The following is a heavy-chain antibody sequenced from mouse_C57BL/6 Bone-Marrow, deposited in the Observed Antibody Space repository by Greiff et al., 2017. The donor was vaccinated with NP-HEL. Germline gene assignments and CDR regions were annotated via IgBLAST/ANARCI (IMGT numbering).Heavy chain of an antibody. D-gene: IGHD2-4*01. J-gene: IGHJ1*03. V-gene: IGHV1-64*01. CDR2: IHPNSGST. CDR3: ARRGLRRGWYFDV. CDR1: GYTFASYW. Sequence: VKLQQPGAELVKPGASVKLSCKASGYTFASYWMHWVKQRPGQGLEWIGMIHPNSGSTNYNEKFKSKATLTVDKSSSTAYMQLSSLTSEDSAVYYCARRGLRRGWYFDVWGTGTTVTVSS.